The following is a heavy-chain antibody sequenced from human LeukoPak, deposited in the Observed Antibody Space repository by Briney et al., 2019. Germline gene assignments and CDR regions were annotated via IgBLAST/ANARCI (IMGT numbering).Heavy chain of an antibody. D-gene: IGHD6-19*01. CDR3: ARAHSSSGWFFDY. V-gene: IGHV3-48*03. CDR2: ISSSGSTI. J-gene: IGHJ4*02. Sequence: PGGSLRLSCAASGFTFSSYEMDWVRQAPGKGLEWVSYISSSGSTIYYADSVKGRFTISRDNAKNSLYLQMNSLRAEDTAVYYCARAHSSSGWFFDYWGQGTLVTVSS. CDR1: GFTFSSYE.